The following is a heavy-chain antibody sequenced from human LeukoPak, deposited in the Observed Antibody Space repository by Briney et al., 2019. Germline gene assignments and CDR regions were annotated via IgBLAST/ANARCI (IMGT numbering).Heavy chain of an antibody. Sequence: GASVKVSCKASGGTFSSYAISWVRQAPGQGPEWMGGIIPIFGTANYAQKFQGRVTITTDESTSTAYMELSSLRSEDTAVYYCARAQYGSGSYYIGYYYYYMDVWGKGTTVTVSS. CDR2: IIPIFGTA. D-gene: IGHD3-10*01. CDR3: ARAQYGSGSYYIGYYYYYMDV. CDR1: GGTFSSYA. V-gene: IGHV1-69*05. J-gene: IGHJ6*03.